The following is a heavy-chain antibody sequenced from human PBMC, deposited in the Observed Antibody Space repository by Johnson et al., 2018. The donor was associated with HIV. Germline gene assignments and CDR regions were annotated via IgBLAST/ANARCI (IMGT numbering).Heavy chain of an antibody. J-gene: IGHJ3*02. D-gene: IGHD1-26*01. CDR2: IYSGGST. CDR3: ARDLSEGELGHAFDI. Sequence: VQLVESGGGLVQPGGSLRLSCAASGFTFSSYGMSWVRQAPGKGLEWVSVIYSGGSTYYADSVKGRFTISRDNSKNTLYLQMNSLRAEDTAVYYCARDLSEGELGHAFDIWGQGTMVTVSS. CDR1: GFTFSSYG. V-gene: IGHV3-66*01.